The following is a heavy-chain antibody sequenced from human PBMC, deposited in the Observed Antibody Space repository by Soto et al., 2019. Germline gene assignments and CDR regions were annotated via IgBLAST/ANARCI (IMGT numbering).Heavy chain of an antibody. CDR1: GGSISSSSYY. D-gene: IGHD2-2*01. Sequence: QLQLQESGPGLVKPSETLSLTCTVSGGSISSSSYYWGWIRQPPGKGLEWIGSIYYSGSTYYNPSLKSRVTISVDTSKNQFSLKLSSVTAADTAVYYCAKIVLVPAASLHYYYGMDVWGQGTTVTVSS. CDR2: IYYSGST. CDR3: AKIVLVPAASLHYYYGMDV. V-gene: IGHV4-39*01. J-gene: IGHJ6*02.